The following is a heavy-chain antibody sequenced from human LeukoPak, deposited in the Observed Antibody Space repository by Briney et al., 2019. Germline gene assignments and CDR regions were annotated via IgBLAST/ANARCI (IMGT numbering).Heavy chain of an antibody. Sequence: SVKVSCKASGGTFSSYAISWVRQAPGQGLEWMGRIIPILGIANYAQKFQGRVTITADKSTSTAYMELSSLRSEDTAVYYCARTRYCSSTSCYNYYYGMDVWGQGTTVTVSS. D-gene: IGHD2-2*01. J-gene: IGHJ6*02. CDR2: IIPILGIA. CDR1: GGTFSSYA. V-gene: IGHV1-69*04. CDR3: ARTRYCSSTSCYNYYYGMDV.